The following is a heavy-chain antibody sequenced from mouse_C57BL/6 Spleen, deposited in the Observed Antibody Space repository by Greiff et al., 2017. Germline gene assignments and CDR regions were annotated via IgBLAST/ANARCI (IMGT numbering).Heavy chain of an antibody. D-gene: IGHD1-1*02. V-gene: IGHV1-66*01. CDR2: IYPGSGNT. J-gene: IGHJ3*01. CDR3: AREGVYGGCLAWFAY. CDR1: GYSFTSYY. Sequence: VQLVESGPELVKPGASVKISCKASGYSFTSYYIHWVKQRPGQGLEWIGWIYPGSGNTKYNEKFKGKATLTADTSSSTAYMQLSSLTSEDSAVYYCAREGVYGGCLAWFAYWGQGTLVTVSA.